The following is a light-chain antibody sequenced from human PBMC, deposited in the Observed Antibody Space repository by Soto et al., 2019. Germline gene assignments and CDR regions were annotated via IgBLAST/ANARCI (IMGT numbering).Light chain of an antibody. Sequence: IVLTHSPGTLSCSPGEIATLSFRASQNIGTYLAWYQHKPGQAPSVLIFGASTRANGVPDRFSGSGSGTDFTLTISRLDPADFAVYYCQQYGTSPRWTFGQGTRLEIK. CDR3: QQYGTSPRWT. V-gene: IGKV3-20*01. CDR2: GAS. CDR1: QNIGTY. J-gene: IGKJ5*01.